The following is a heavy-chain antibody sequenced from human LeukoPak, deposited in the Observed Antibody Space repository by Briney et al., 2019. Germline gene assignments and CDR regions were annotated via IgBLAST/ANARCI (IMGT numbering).Heavy chain of an antibody. CDR2: IIPIFGTA. D-gene: IGHD5-18*01. V-gene: IGHV1-69*13. Sequence: ASVKVSCKASGGTFSSYAISWVRQAPGQGLEWMGGIIPIFGTANYAQKFQGRVTITADESTSTAYMELSSLRSEDTAVYYCATRPTAMPMVECYFDYWGQGTLVTVSS. CDR1: GGTFSSYA. CDR3: ATRPTAMPMVECYFDY. J-gene: IGHJ4*02.